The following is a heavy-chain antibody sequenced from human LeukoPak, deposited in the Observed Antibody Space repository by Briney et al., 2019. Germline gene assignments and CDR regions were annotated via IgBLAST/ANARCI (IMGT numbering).Heavy chain of an antibody. CDR1: GFTFSSYA. CDR2: ISGSGGST. CDR3: ARDPLGYSGYNYDDY. Sequence: GGSLRLSCAASGFTFSSYAMSWVRQAPGKGLEWVSAISGSGGSTYYADSVKGRFTISRDNAKNSLYLQMSSLRAEDTAVYYCARDPLGYSGYNYDDYWGQGTLVTVSS. V-gene: IGHV3-23*01. D-gene: IGHD5-12*01. J-gene: IGHJ4*02.